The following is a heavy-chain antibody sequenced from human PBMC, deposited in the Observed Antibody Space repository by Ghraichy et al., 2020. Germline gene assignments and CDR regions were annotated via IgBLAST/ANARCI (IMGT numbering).Heavy chain of an antibody. CDR1: GGSISSYY. V-gene: IGHV4-59*01. Sequence: SETLSLTCTVSGGSISSYYWSWIRQPPGKGLEWIGYIYYSGRTNYNPSLESRVTISVDTSKNQFSLKLSSVTAADTALYYCARYARRDLDYFDYWGQGTLVTVSS. CDR2: IYYSGRT. CDR3: ARYARRDLDYFDY. J-gene: IGHJ4*02.